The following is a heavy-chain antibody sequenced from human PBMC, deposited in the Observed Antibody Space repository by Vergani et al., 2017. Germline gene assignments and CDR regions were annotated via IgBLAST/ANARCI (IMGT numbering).Heavy chain of an antibody. Sequence: QVQLVESGGGLVKPGGSLRLSCAASGFTFSDYYMSWIRQAPGKGLEWVSYISSSGSTIYYADSVKGRFTISRDNAKNTLYLQMNSLRADDTAVYYCAXREGNDYVWGSSRYFAYWGEGTLVTVSS. D-gene: IGHD3-16*02. J-gene: IGHJ4*02. CDR3: AXREGNDYVWGSSRYFAY. CDR1: GFTFSDYY. V-gene: IGHV3-11*01. CDR2: ISSSGSTI.